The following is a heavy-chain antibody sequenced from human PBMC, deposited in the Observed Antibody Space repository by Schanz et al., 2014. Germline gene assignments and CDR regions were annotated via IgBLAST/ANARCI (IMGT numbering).Heavy chain of an antibody. CDR1: GFTFSASA. J-gene: IGHJ5*01. Sequence: EVQLLESGGGLVQPGGSLKLSCAASGFTFSASAMHWVRQAPGKGLEWVGHSRNKGHSYTSEYAASVKGRFTISRDDSRNSLYLQMSSLKTEDTAVYYCVRLDVHDSWGQGTLVTVSA. CDR2: SRNKGHSYTS. D-gene: IGHD3-16*01. V-gene: IGHV3-72*01. CDR3: VRLDVHDS.